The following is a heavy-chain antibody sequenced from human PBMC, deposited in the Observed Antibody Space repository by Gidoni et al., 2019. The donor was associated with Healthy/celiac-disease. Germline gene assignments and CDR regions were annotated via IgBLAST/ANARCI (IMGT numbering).Heavy chain of an antibody. Sequence: QVTLKEHGPVLERPTETLPLTCTVSGFSLSTAILGVSWIRQPPGKALEWLAHIFSNDEKSYSTSLKSRLTISKDTSKSQVVLTMTNMDPVDTATYYCARIVFLGDFWSGPYGMDVWGQGTTVTVSS. CDR1: GFSLSTAILG. V-gene: IGHV2-26*01. J-gene: IGHJ6*02. CDR3: ARIVFLGDFWSGPYGMDV. CDR2: IFSNDEK. D-gene: IGHD3-3*01.